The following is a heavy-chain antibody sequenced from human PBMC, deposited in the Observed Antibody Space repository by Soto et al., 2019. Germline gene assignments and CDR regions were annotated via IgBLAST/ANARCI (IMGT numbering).Heavy chain of an antibody. J-gene: IGHJ4*02. Sequence: QVQLQESGPGLVKPSGTLSLTCAVSSGSISSSNWWSWVRQPPGKGLEWIGEIYHSGSTNYNPSLKSRVTLSVDKSKNQVSLKRSYVTGADTAVYYCARDKRSGIADGRYYFDYWGQGTLVTVSS. CDR1: SGSISSSNW. V-gene: IGHV4-4*02. D-gene: IGHD6-13*01. CDR3: ARDKRSGIADGRYYFDY. CDR2: IYHSGST.